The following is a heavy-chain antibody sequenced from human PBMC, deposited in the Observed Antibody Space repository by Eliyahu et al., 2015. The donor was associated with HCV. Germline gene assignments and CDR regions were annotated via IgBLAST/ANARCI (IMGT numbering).Heavy chain of an antibody. D-gene: IGHD2-2*01. V-gene: IGHV4-59*01. Sequence: QVQLQESGPGLVKPSETLSXSCTVSGVSISGYYWXWIRQPPGKGLEWIGYIYYSGSTNYNPSLKSRVTISADTSKNQFSLKLNSVTAADTAVYYCAKERGSVVRHWGQGILVIVSS. CDR3: AKERGSVVRH. CDR1: GVSISGYY. CDR2: IYYSGST. J-gene: IGHJ4*02.